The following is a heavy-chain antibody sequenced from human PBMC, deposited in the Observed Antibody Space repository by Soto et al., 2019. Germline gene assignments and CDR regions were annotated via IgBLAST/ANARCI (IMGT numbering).Heavy chain of an antibody. D-gene: IGHD1-1*01. CDR1: GFSVSTYG. Sequence: EVQLLGSGGGLVQPGGSLRLSCAASGFSVSTYGVTWVRQAPGKGLEWVSGVSGGDGGTHYADSVKGRFTISRDNSKITVYLLMNSLRADDTDVYYCARWNGFGDYWGQGTLVTVSS. CDR3: ARWNGFGDY. V-gene: IGHV3-23*01. J-gene: IGHJ4*02. CDR2: VSGGDGGT.